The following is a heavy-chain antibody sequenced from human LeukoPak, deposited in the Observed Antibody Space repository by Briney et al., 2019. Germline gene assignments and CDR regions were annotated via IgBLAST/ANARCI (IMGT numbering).Heavy chain of an antibody. CDR3: ARGGHSSGWYHY. CDR2: ITSRGTYT. V-gene: IGHV3-21*01. D-gene: IGHD6-19*01. Sequence: GGSLRLSCAASGFIFSNYNINWVRQAPGKAMEWVSSITSRGTYTFYADSVKGRFTISRDNAKNSLYLQMNSLRAEDTAVYYCARGGHSSGWYHYWGQGTLVTVSS. CDR1: GFIFSNYN. J-gene: IGHJ4*02.